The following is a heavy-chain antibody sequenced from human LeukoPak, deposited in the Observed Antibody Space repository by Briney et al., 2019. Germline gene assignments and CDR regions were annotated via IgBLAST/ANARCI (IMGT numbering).Heavy chain of an antibody. CDR2: IKQDGSEK. CDR1: GFTFSTYW. V-gene: IGHV3-7*01. D-gene: IGHD3-22*01. J-gene: IGHJ4*02. CDR3: ARATGSGIMYYYDSSGYSLDY. Sequence: GGSLRLSCSASGFTFSTYWMTWVRQAPGKGLEWVANIKQDGSEKYYADSVKGRFTISRGNAKNSLYLQMNSLGAEDTAVYYCARATGSGIMYYYDSSGYSLDYWGQGTLVTVSS.